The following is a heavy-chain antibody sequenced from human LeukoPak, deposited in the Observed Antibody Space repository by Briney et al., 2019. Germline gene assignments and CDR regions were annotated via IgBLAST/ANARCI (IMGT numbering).Heavy chain of an antibody. CDR2: TIPIFGTA. V-gene: IGHV1-69*13. D-gene: IGHD6-6*01. CDR1: GGTFSSYA. Sequence: SVKVSCKASGGTFSSYAISWVRQAPGQGLEWMGGTIPIFGTANYAQKFQGRVTITADESTSTAYMELSSLRSEDTAVYYCARDIAARPPPHYYYYGMDVWGQGTTVTVSS. J-gene: IGHJ6*02. CDR3: ARDIAARPPPHYYYYGMDV.